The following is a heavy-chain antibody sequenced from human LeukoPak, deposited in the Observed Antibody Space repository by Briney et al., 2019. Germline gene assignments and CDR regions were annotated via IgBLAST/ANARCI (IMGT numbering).Heavy chain of an antibody. CDR3: ARVYGDFPAYYFDY. Sequence: SQTPSLTCTVSGGSISSGGYYWSWIRQHPGKGLEWIGYIYYSGSTYYNPSLKSRVTISVDTSKNQFSLKLSSVTAADTAVYYCARVYGDFPAYYFDYWGQGTLVTVSS. V-gene: IGHV4-31*03. J-gene: IGHJ4*02. CDR1: GGSISSGGYY. D-gene: IGHD4-17*01. CDR2: IYYSGST.